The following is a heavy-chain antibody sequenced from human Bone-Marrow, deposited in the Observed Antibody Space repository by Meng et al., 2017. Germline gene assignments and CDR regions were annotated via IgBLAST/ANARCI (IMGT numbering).Heavy chain of an antibody. CDR2: INHSGST. D-gene: IGHD3-10*01. J-gene: IGHJ5*02. CDR1: GGSFSGYY. V-gene: IGHV4-34*01. CDR3: ARPRITMVRGGATRVRWFDP. Sequence: SETLSLTCAVYGGSFSGYYWSWIRQSPGKGLEWIGEINHSGSTNYNPSLKSRVTISVDTSKNQFSLKLSSVTAADTAVYYCARPRITMVRGGATRVRWFDPWGQGTLVTVSS.